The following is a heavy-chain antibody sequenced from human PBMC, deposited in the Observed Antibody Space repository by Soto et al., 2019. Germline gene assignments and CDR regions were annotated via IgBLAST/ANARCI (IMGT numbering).Heavy chain of an antibody. CDR1: GGTFSSYA. V-gene: IGHV1-69*12. D-gene: IGHD3-16*01. Sequence: QVQLVQSGAEVKKPGSSLKVSCKASGGTFSSYAISWVRQAPGQGLEWMGGIIPIFGTADYAQKFQGRVTITADDFTSTAYMELRSLRSEDTAVYYCARHLGGNHYYYGMDVWGQGTTVTVSS. J-gene: IGHJ6*02. CDR2: IIPIFGTA. CDR3: ARHLGGNHYYYGMDV.